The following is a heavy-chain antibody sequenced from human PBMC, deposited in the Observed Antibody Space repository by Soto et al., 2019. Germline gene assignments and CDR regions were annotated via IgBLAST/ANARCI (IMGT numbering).Heavy chain of an antibody. D-gene: IGHD6-13*01. V-gene: IGHV3-11*01. CDR3: ARDSSSWYGFDP. Sequence: QVQLVESGGGLVKPGGSLRLSCAASGFTFSDYYMIWIRQAPGKGLEWVSYISSRGSTIYYADSVKGRFAISRDNAKYSLYLQMNSLRAEDTALYYCARDSSSWYGFDPWGQGTLVTVSS. CDR2: ISSRGSTI. J-gene: IGHJ5*02. CDR1: GFTFSDYY.